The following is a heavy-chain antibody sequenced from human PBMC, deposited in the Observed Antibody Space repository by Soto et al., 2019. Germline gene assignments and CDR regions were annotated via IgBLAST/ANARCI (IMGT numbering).Heavy chain of an antibody. J-gene: IGHJ6*03. V-gene: IGHV1-46*01. Sequence: ASVKVSCKASGYTFTSYYMHWVRQAPGQGLEWMGIINPSGGSTSYAQKFQGRVTMTRDTSTTTVYMEVSSLRSEDTAVYYCAREPIIAVAGTGNYYYYYMDVWGKGTTVTVSS. CDR1: GYTFTSYY. D-gene: IGHD6-19*01. CDR2: INPSGGST. CDR3: AREPIIAVAGTGNYYYYYMDV.